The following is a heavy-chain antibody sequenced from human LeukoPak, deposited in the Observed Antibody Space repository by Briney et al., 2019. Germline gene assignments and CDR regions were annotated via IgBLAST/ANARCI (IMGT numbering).Heavy chain of an antibody. Sequence: ASVKVSCKASGYTFTGYYMHWVRQAPGQGLEWMGRINPNSGGTNYAQKFKGRVTMTRDTSISTAYMELSRLRSDDTAVYYCARMLYYDFWSGYYGPDAFDIWGQGTMVTVSS. CDR1: GYTFTGYY. CDR2: INPNSGGT. D-gene: IGHD3-3*01. CDR3: ARMLYYDFWSGYYGPDAFDI. V-gene: IGHV1-2*06. J-gene: IGHJ3*02.